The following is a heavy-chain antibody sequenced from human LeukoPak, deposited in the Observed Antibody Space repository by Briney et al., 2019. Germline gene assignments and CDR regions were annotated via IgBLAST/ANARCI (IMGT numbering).Heavy chain of an antibody. Sequence: QPGGSLRLSCAASGFTFSSHAMSWVRQAPGKGLEWVSAISGSGGSTYYADSVKGRFTISRDNSKNTLYLQMNSLRAEDTAVYYCAKAGQGGEDYYYMDVWGKGTTVTVSS. CDR3: AKAGQGGEDYYYMDV. J-gene: IGHJ6*03. D-gene: IGHD2-21*01. V-gene: IGHV3-23*01. CDR2: ISGSGGST. CDR1: GFTFSSHA.